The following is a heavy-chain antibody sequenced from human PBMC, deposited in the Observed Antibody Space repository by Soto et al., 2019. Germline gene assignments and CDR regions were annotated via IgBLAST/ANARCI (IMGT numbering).Heavy chain of an antibody. V-gene: IGHV1-18*01. CDR3: ARDMGGYYFEPNDY. Sequence: RASVKVSCKTSGYTFTSYGISWVRQAPGQGLEWMGWITANNVNTNYAQKFQGRVTMTTDTSTATAYMELRSLRSDDTAVYYCARDMGGYYFEPNDYWGQGTLVTAPQ. J-gene: IGHJ4*02. D-gene: IGHD3-22*01. CDR2: ITANNVNT. CDR1: GYTFTSYG.